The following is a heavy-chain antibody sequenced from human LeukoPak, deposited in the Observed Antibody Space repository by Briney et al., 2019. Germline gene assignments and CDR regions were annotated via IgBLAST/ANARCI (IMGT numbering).Heavy chain of an antibody. CDR3: ARSTSHTSSAGDY. Sequence: GGSLRLSCAASRFTLSIKHMSWVRQAPGKGLEWVSLIYTDGSTFYTDSVKGRFTISRDNAKNFLCLQMNSLRAEDTAFYYCARSTSHTSSAGDYWGQGTLVTVSS. V-gene: IGHV3-66*01. D-gene: IGHD2-2*01. CDR2: IYTDGST. CDR1: RFTLSIKH. J-gene: IGHJ4*02.